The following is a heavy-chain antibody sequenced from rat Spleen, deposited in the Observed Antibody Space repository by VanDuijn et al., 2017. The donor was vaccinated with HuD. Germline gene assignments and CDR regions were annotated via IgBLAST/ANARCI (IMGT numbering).Heavy chain of an antibody. CDR1: GFTFSNYY. Sequence: EVQVVESGGGLVQPGRSLKLSCVASGFTFSNYYMAWVRQAPKKGLEWVASISYDGSNTYYRDSVKGRFTISRNNAKSTLYLQMDSLRSEDTATYYCTRDSAPPYYVMDAWGQGASVTVSS. V-gene: IGHV5-7*01. CDR3: TRDSAPPYYVMDA. CDR2: ISYDGSNT. D-gene: IGHD4-3*01. J-gene: IGHJ4*01.